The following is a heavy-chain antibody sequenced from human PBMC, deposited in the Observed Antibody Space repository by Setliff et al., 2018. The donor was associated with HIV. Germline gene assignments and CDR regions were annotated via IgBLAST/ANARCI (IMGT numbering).Heavy chain of an antibody. CDR1: GFTFSTFA. CDR3: ASHPSGDYGPWDY. Sequence: QSGGSLRLSCVASGFTFSTFAMHWVRQAPGKGLEWVSVISYDGSRISYADSVKGRFTISRDDSKNTLFLQLNTLRPEDTAVYYCASHPSGDYGPWDYWGQGTLVTVSS. CDR2: ISYDGSRI. D-gene: IGHD4-17*01. J-gene: IGHJ4*02. V-gene: IGHV3-30*01.